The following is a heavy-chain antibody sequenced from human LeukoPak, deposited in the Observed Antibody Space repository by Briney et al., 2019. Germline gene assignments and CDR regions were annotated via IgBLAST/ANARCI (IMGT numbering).Heavy chain of an antibody. J-gene: IGHJ6*02. CDR2: INPSGGST. V-gene: IGHV1-46*01. CDR3: ARGGKPYGMDV. Sequence: ASVKLSCKASGYTFTSYYMHWVRQAPGRGLEWMGIINPSGGSTSYAQKFQGRVTVTRDTSTSTAYMELSSLRSDDTAVYYCARGGKPYGMDVWARGNAVTVSS. CDR1: GYTFTSYY.